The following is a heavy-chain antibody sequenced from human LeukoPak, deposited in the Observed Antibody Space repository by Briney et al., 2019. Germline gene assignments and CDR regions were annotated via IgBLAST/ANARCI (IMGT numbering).Heavy chain of an antibody. CDR2: IYSGGST. V-gene: IGHV3-66*01. D-gene: IGHD6-19*01. Sequence: PGRSLRLSCAASGFTVSSNYTSCARQAPGKGLEWASVIYSGGSTYYADSGKGRFTIARDNSKNTLYLQMSSLRAEDTAVYYCARSPATSGWYGYWGQGTLVTVSS. J-gene: IGHJ4*02. CDR1: GFTVSSNY. CDR3: ARSPATSGWYGY.